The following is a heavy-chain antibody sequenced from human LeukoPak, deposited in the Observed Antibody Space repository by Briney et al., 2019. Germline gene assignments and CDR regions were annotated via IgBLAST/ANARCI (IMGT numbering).Heavy chain of an antibody. Sequence: ASVKVSCKASGYTFSNYGISWVRQAPGQGPEWMGWISGYNGKTNYAQKFQGRVTMTTDTFRSTAYMDLRSLRSDDTAVYYCARDDYGDYVSYFLHWGQGTLVIVSS. CDR1: GYTFSNYG. CDR2: ISGYNGKT. J-gene: IGHJ1*01. CDR3: ARDDYGDYVSYFLH. D-gene: IGHD4-17*01. V-gene: IGHV1-18*01.